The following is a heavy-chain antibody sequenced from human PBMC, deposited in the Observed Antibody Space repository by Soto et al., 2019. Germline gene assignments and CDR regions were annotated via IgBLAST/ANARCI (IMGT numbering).Heavy chain of an antibody. CDR3: ARGGYYDSSGSRNYHYYGMNV. J-gene: IGHJ6*02. CDR2: ISPYDGNT. V-gene: IGHV1-18*01. CDR1: GYTFSSCG. D-gene: IGHD3-22*01. Sequence: VKVFCKAFGYTFSSCGINWVRQAPGQGLEWLGWISPYDGNTKYAQILQGRVSMTTDTSTKTAYMEVRSLRSDDTAVYYCARGGYYDSSGSRNYHYYGMNVWGQGTTVTVSS.